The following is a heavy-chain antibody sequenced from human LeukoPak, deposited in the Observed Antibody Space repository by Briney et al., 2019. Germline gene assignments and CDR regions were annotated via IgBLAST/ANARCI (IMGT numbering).Heavy chain of an antibody. D-gene: IGHD6-13*01. CDR2: IYYSGST. CDR3: ARYSSSWYFSGYYFDY. J-gene: IGHJ4*02. V-gene: IGHV4-59*01. Sequence: SETLSLTCTVSGGSISSYYWSWIRQPPGKGLEWIGYIYYSGSTNYNPSLKSRVTISVDTSKNQFSLKLSSVTAADTAVYYCARYSSSWYFSGYYFDYWGQGTLVTVSS. CDR1: GGSISSYY.